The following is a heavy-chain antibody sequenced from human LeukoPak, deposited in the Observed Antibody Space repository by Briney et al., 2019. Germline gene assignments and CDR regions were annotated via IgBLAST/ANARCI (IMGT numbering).Heavy chain of an antibody. CDR3: ARWNGDLMGFDY. V-gene: IGHV1-46*01. D-gene: IGHD1-1*01. Sequence: ASVKVSCKASGYTFTSYYMHWVRQAPGQGLEWMGIINPSGGSTSYAQKFQGRVTMTRDTSTSTVYMELRSLRSDDTAVYYCARWNGDLMGFDYWGQGTLVTVSS. CDR1: GYTFTSYY. J-gene: IGHJ4*02. CDR2: INPSGGST.